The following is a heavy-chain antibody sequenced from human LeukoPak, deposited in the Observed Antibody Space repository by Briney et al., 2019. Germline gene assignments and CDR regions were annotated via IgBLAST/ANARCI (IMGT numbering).Heavy chain of an antibody. CDR1: GFTFSSYE. D-gene: IGHD2-21*01. V-gene: IGHV3-48*03. J-gene: IGHJ3*02. CDR3: ARGDSSSILINDAFDI. CDR2: ISSSSSTI. Sequence: GRSLRLSCAASGFTFSSYEMNWIRQAPGKGLEWVAYISSSSSTIYYADSVKGRFTISRDNAKNSLSLQLSSLRGEDTALYYCARGDSSSILINDAFDIWGQGTMVTVSS.